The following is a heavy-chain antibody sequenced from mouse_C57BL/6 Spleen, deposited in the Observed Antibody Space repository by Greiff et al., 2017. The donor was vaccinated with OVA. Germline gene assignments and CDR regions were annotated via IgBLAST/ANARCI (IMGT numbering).Heavy chain of an antibody. V-gene: IGHV1-15*01. Sequence: QVQLQQSGAELVRPGASVTLSCKASGYTFTDYEMHWVKQTPVHGLEWIGAIDPETGGTAYNQKVKGKAILTADKSYSTAYMELRSLTSEDSAVYYGTNYRSSSSSPYYIDYWGQGTSLTVSS. J-gene: IGHJ2*02. CDR2: IDPETGGT. CDR1: GYTFTDYE. D-gene: IGHD1-1*01. CDR3: TNYRSSSSSPYYIDY.